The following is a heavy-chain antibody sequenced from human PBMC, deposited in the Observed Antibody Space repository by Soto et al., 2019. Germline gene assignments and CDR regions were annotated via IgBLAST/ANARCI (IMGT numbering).Heavy chain of an antibody. CDR3: ARLFNGNYYIDY. Sequence: XETLSLTCTVSGYSISSNSHYWGWIRQSPGKGLEWIGSVFHSGSTKYNASLKSRVTISVDTSKDQFSLRLSSVTVADTAIYYCARLFNGNYYIDYWGQGTQVTVSS. CDR2: VFHSGST. J-gene: IGHJ4*01. D-gene: IGHD1-26*01. V-gene: IGHV4-39*01. CDR1: GYSISSNSHY.